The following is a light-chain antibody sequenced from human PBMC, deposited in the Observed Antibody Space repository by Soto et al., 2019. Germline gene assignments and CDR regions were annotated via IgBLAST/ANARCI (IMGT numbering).Light chain of an antibody. V-gene: IGLV1-44*01. CDR1: SSNIGRNT. Sequence: QSVLTQPPSASGTPGQRVTISCSGSSSNIGRNTVNWYQQLPGTAPKILIYSNNQRPSGVPDRFSGSKSGTSASLAISGLQSEDEADYYCAAWDDGLNGVLFGGGTKLTVL. CDR2: SNN. CDR3: AAWDDGLNGVL. J-gene: IGLJ2*01.